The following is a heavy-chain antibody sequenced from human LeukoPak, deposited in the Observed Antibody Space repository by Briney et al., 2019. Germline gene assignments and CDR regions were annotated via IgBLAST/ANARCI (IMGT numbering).Heavy chain of an antibody. CDR2: ISSSSSYI. Sequence: GGSLRLSCAASGFTFSSYSMNWVRQAPGKGLEWVSSISSSSSYIYYADSVKGRFTISRDNSKNTLYLQMNSLRAEDTAVYYCARVVVLTWFDPWGQGTLVTVSS. V-gene: IGHV3-21*01. J-gene: IGHJ5*02. D-gene: IGHD3-22*01. CDR3: ARVVVLTWFDP. CDR1: GFTFSSYS.